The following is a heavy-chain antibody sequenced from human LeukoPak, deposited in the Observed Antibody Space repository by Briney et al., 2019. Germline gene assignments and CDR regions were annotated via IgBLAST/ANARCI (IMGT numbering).Heavy chain of an antibody. CDR1: GGSISNSSYY. V-gene: IGHV4-39*01. D-gene: IGHD3-22*01. J-gene: IGHJ4*02. CDR3: ASYDSSGYPMFDS. Sequence: SETLSLTCTVSGGSISNSSYYWGWIRQPPGKGLEWLGNIYYRGGTYYNPSLKSRVTISVDTSKNQFSLKLTSVTAADTAVYYCASYDSSGYPMFDSWGQGTLVTVSS. CDR2: IYYRGGT.